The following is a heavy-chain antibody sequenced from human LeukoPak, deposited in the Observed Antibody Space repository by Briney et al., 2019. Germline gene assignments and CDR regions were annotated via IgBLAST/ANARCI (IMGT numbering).Heavy chain of an antibody. CDR3: ASNDSGGFDAFDI. J-gene: IGHJ3*02. D-gene: IGHD3-22*01. CDR1: GGSINSNTYY. CDR2: IHYSGSPYYINYRGST. V-gene: IGHV4-39*01. Sequence: SETLSLTCTVSGGSINSNTYYWGWIRQPPGKGLEWIGSIHYSGSPYYINYRGSTFYNPSLKSRVTISVDTSKNQFSLKLNSVIAADTAIYYCASNDSGGFDAFDIWGQGTMVTVSS.